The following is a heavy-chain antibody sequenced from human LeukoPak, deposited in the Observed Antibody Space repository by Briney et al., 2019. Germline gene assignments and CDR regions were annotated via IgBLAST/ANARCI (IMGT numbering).Heavy chain of an antibody. Sequence: ASVKVSCKASGYTFTGYYMHWVRQAPGQGLEWMGWINPNSGGTNYAQKFQGRVTMTRDTSISTAYMELSRLRSDDTAVYYCARGLSNYYYYYMDVWGKGTTVTISS. CDR1: GYTFTGYY. J-gene: IGHJ6*03. CDR3: ARGLSNYYYYYMDV. CDR2: INPNSGGT. V-gene: IGHV1-2*02.